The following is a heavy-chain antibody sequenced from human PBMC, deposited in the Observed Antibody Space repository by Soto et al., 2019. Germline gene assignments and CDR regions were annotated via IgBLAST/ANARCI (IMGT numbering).Heavy chain of an antibody. J-gene: IGHJ2*01. D-gene: IGHD4-17*01. CDR1: GFTFSSYA. CDR2: ISGSGGST. Sequence: EVQLLESGGGLVQPGGSLRLSCAASGFTFSSYAMSWVRQAPGKGLEWVSAISGSGGSTYHADSVKGRFTISRDNSKNPLELQMNSLRAEDTAVYYCAKRTVGWYFDLWGRGTLVTVSS. V-gene: IGHV3-23*01. CDR3: AKRTVGWYFDL.